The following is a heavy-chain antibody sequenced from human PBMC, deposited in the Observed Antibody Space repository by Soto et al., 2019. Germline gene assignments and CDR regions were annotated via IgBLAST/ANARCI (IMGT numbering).Heavy chain of an antibody. V-gene: IGHV1-18*01. Sequence: ASVKVSCKASGYTFTSYGISWVRQAPGQGLEWMGWISAYNGNTNYAQKLQGRVTMTTDTSTSTAYMELRSLRSDDTAVYYCARNKGSSLSDGSSGIKWFDPWGQATLGTVS. J-gene: IGHJ5*02. CDR3: ARNKGSSLSDGSSGIKWFDP. CDR1: GYTFTSYG. CDR2: ISAYNGNT. D-gene: IGHD6-6*01.